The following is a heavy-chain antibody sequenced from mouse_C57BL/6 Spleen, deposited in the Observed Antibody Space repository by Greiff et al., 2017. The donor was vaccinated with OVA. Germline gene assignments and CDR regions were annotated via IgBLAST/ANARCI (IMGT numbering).Heavy chain of an antibody. CDR1: GYTFTSYW. Sequence: QVQLQQPGAELVRPGTSVKLSCKASGYTFTSYWMHWVKQRPGQGLEWIGVIDPSDSYTNYNQKFKGKATLTVDTSSSTAYMQLSSLTSEDSAVYYCARDYYSSSYVGDYWGQGTTLTVSS. D-gene: IGHD1-1*01. V-gene: IGHV1-59*01. CDR2: IDPSDSYT. J-gene: IGHJ2*01. CDR3: ARDYYSSSYVGDY.